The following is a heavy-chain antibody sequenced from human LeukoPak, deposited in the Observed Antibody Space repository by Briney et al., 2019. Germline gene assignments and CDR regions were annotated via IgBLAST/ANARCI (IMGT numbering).Heavy chain of an antibody. CDR2: IYYSGST. Sequence: SETLSLTCTVSGGSISSYYWSWIRQPPGKGLEWIGYIYYSGSTNYNPSLKSRVTISVDTSKNQFSLKLSSVTAADTAVYYCARQRIGGSTNFDYWGQGTLVTVSS. CDR3: ARQRIGGSTNFDY. J-gene: IGHJ4*02. D-gene: IGHD2/OR15-2a*01. CDR1: GGSISSYY. V-gene: IGHV4-59*08.